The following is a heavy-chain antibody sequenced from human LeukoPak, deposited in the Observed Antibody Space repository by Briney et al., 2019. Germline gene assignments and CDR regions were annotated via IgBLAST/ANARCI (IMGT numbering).Heavy chain of an antibody. Sequence: PSETLSLTCAVYGGSFNGYYWSWIRQPPGKGLEWIGEINHSGSTNYNPSLKSRVTISVDTSKNQFSLKLSSVTAADTAVYYCAGAFGESQTFDYWGQGTLVTVTS. J-gene: IGHJ4*02. D-gene: IGHD3-10*01. CDR2: INHSGST. CDR1: GGSFNGYY. V-gene: IGHV4-34*01. CDR3: AGAFGESQTFDY.